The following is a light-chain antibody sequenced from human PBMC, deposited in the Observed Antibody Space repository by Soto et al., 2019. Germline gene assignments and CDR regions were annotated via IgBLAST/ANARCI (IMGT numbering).Light chain of an antibody. CDR3: AAWDDSLTGVV. J-gene: IGLJ2*01. V-gene: IGLV1-44*01. Sequence: QSVLTPPPSASGTPGQRVTISCSGSSSNIGSNSVNWYQQLPKTAPKLLIYSDNQRPSGVPDRFSGSKSGTSASLAINGLQSEDEADYYCAAWDDSLTGVVFGGGTKLTVL. CDR2: SDN. CDR1: SSNIGSNS.